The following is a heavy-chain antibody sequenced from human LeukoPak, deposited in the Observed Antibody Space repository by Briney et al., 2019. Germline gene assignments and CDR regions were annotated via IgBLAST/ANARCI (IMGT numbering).Heavy chain of an antibody. J-gene: IGHJ4*02. D-gene: IGHD6-6*01. CDR2: IYSGGGT. Sequence: PGGSLRLSCAASGFTVSSNYMTWVRQAPGKGLEWVSVIYSGGGTFYADSVKGRFTISRDNSKNTMYLQMNSLRAEDTAVYYCGRGPSVADRGGDYWGQGTLVTVSS. CDR3: GRGPSVADRGGDY. CDR1: GFTVSSNY. V-gene: IGHV3-53*01.